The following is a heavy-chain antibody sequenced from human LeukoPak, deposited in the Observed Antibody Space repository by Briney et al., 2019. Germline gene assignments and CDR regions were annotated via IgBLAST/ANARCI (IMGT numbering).Heavy chain of an antibody. CDR1: GYSISSGYF. CDR2: IYQSETA. V-gene: IGHV4-38-2*02. CDR3: AVRDEASYSSSWYRRAFDY. Sequence: SETLSLTCTVSGYSISSGYFWGWMRQPPGKGLEWIGSIYQSETAHYNPSLKSRVTISVDTSKNQFSLKLSSVTAADTAVYYCAVRDEASYSSSWYRRAFDYWGQGTLVTVSS. J-gene: IGHJ4*02. D-gene: IGHD6-13*01.